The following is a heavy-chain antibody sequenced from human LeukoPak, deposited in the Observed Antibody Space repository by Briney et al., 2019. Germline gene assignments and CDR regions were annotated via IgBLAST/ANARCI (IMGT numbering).Heavy chain of an antibody. CDR3: ARYGSIAAAGTFDY. Sequence: GGSLRLSCAASGFTFSRFWMSWVRQAPGKGLEWAANVKQDGSEKYYVDSVKGRFTISRDNAKNSLYLQMNSLRAEDTAVFYCARYGSIAAAGTFDYWGQGALVTVSS. CDR1: GFTFSRFW. CDR2: VKQDGSEK. J-gene: IGHJ4*02. V-gene: IGHV3-7*04. D-gene: IGHD6-13*01.